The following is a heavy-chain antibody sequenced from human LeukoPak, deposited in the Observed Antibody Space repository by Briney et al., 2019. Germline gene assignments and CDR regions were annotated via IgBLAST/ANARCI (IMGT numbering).Heavy chain of an antibody. Sequence: SQTLSLTCTVSGGSISSGYYWGWIRQPPGKGLEWIGSIYHSGSTYYNPSLKSRVTISVDTSKNQFSLKLSSVTAADTAVYYCATIAVAVHFDYWGQGTLVTVSS. CDR2: IYHSGST. J-gene: IGHJ4*02. CDR3: ATIAVAVHFDY. D-gene: IGHD6-19*01. V-gene: IGHV4-38-2*02. CDR1: GGSISSGYY.